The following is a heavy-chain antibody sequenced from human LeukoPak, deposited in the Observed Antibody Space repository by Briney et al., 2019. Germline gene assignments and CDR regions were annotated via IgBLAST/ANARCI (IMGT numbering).Heavy chain of an antibody. D-gene: IGHD6-13*01. CDR2: IYYSGST. CDR1: GGSISTNNYY. CDR3: ARKEGGQLVNTRRWFDP. J-gene: IGHJ5*02. V-gene: IGHV4-39*07. Sequence: SETLSLTCTVFGGSISTNNYYYGWIRQPPGKGLEWIGTIYYSGSTYYNPSLKSRVTLSVDTSKNQFSLKLRSVTAADTAVYYCARKEGGQLVNTRRWFDPWGQGTLVTVSS.